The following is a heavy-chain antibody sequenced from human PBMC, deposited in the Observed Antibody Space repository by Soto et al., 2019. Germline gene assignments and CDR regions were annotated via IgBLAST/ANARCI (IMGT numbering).Heavy chain of an antibody. D-gene: IGHD3-22*01. Sequence: QVQLVESGGDVVQPGRSLRLSCVASGVTFSSYGIHWVRQAPGKGPEWVAAVSYDGSNKHYADSVKGRFTISRDNSENXXSLQMNSLRAEDTAVYYCAKDTYYHDSSGYYVFDYWGQGTLVTVSS. CDR2: VSYDGSNK. CDR3: AKDTYYHDSSGYYVFDY. J-gene: IGHJ4*02. CDR1: GVTFSSYG. V-gene: IGHV3-30*18.